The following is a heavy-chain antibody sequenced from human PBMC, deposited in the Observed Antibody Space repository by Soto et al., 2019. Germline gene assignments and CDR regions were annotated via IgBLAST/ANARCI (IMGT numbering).Heavy chain of an antibody. D-gene: IGHD3-10*01. CDR3: ARVPSPLWFGELYWFDP. CDR2: IYYSGST. Sequence: TSETLSLTCTVSGGSISSSSYYWGWIRQPPGKGLEWIGSIYYSGSTYYNPSLKSRVTISVDTSKNQFSLKLSSVTAADTAVYYCARVPSPLWFGELYWFDPWGQGTLVTVSS. V-gene: IGHV4-39*01. J-gene: IGHJ5*02. CDR1: GGSISSSSYY.